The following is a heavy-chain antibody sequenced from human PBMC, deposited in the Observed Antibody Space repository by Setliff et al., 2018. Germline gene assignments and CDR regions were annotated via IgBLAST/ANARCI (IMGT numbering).Heavy chain of an antibody. D-gene: IGHD3-10*01. CDR3: ASRGKQGVLWFGESLGAFDI. V-gene: IGHV4-39*01. CDR1: GGSISSSSYY. Sequence: NPSETLSLTCTVSGGSISSSSYYWGWIRQPPGKGLEWIGSIYYSGSTYYNPSLKSRVTISVDTSKNQFSLKLSSVTAADTAVYYCASRGKQGVLWFGESLGAFDIWGQGTMVTVSS. J-gene: IGHJ3*02. CDR2: IYYSGST.